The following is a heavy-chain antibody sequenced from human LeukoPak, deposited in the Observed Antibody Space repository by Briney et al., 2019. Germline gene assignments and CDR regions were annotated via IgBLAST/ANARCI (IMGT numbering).Heavy chain of an antibody. CDR3: ARLPRWSGYDDY. Sequence: SETLSLTCTVSGGSISSYYWIWIRQPPGKGLECIGYIYTRGSTNYNPSLKSRVTISVDKSKNQFSLKLSSVTAADPAVYYCARLPRWSGYDDYWGQGTLVTVSS. CDR2: IYTRGST. J-gene: IGHJ4*02. CDR1: GGSISSYY. D-gene: IGHD5-12*01. V-gene: IGHV4-4*09.